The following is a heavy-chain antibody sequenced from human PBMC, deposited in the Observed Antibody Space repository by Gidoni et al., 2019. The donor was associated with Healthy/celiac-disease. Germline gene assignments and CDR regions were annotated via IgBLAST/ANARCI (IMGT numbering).Heavy chain of an antibody. D-gene: IGHD2-2*01. CDR3: ARGYYQLLLGYGMDV. CDR1: GGTFSSYT. Sequence: QVQLVQSGAEVKKPGSSVKVSCKASGGTFSSYTISWVRQAPGQGLEWMGRIIPILGIANYAQKFQGRVTITADKSTSTAYMELSSLRSEDTAVYYCARGYYQLLLGYGMDVWGQGTTVTVSS. J-gene: IGHJ6*02. CDR2: IIPILGIA. V-gene: IGHV1-69*02.